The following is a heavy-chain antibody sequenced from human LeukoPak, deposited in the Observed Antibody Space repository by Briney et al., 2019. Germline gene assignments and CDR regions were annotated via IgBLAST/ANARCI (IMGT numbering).Heavy chain of an antibody. J-gene: IGHJ6*03. V-gene: IGHV3-30-3*01. D-gene: IGHD6-13*01. CDR1: GFTFSSYA. CDR2: ISYDGSNK. CDR3: ARDHGYSSSWYDYYYYYMDV. Sequence: GRSLRLSCAASGFTFSSYAMHWVRQAPGKGLEWVAVISYDGSNKYYADSVKGRFTISRDNSKNTLYLQMNSLRAEDTAVYYCARDHGYSSSWYDYYYYYMDVWGKGTTVTVSS.